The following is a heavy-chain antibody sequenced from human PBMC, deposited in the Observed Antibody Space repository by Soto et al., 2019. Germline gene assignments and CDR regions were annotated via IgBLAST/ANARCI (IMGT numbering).Heavy chain of an antibody. CDR3: ARDPYSSSSGVDY. J-gene: IGHJ4*02. V-gene: IGHV1-2*02. CDR1: GYTFTGYY. CDR2: INPNSGGT. Sequence: SVKVSCKASGYTFTGYYMHWVRQAPGQGLEWMGWINPNSGGTNYAQKFQGRVTMTRDTSISTAYMELSRLRSDDTAVYYCARDPYSSSSGVDYWGQGTLVTVSS. D-gene: IGHD6-6*01.